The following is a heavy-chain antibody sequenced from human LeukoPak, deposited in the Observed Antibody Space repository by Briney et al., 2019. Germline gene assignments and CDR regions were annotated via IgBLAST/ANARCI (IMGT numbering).Heavy chain of an antibody. J-gene: IGHJ4*02. CDR1: GFTFSSYA. CDR3: AKDRQYSSPVGYFDY. V-gene: IGHV3-23*01. CDR2: ISGSGGST. Sequence: QPGGSLRLSCAASGFTFSSYAMSWVRQAPGKGLEWVSSISGSGGSTYYADSVKGRFTISRDNSKNTLYLQMNSLRGEDTAVYYCAKDRQYSSPVGYFDYWGQGTLVTVSS. D-gene: IGHD6-13*01.